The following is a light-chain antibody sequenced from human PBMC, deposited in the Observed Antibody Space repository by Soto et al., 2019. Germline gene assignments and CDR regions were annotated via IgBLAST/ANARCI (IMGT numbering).Light chain of an antibody. J-gene: IGKJ2*01. Sequence: DIPMTQSPSSLSASVGDRVTITCRASQTISRFLSWYQKKPGKAPKLLIYAASTLQPGVPSRFSGSGSGTDFTLTIRRLQPEDFATYYCQQSYSGLYTFGQGTQLEIK. V-gene: IGKV1-39*01. CDR3: QQSYSGLYT. CDR1: QTISRF. CDR2: AAS.